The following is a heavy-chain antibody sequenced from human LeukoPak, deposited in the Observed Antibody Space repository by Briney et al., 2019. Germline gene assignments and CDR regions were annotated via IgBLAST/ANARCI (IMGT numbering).Heavy chain of an antibody. V-gene: IGHV1-69*13. CDR2: IIPIFGTA. D-gene: IGHD5-12*01. CDR1: GGTFSSYA. J-gene: IGHJ3*02. Sequence: SVNVSCKASGGTFSSYAISWVRQAPGQGREWMGGIIPIFGTANYAQKFQGRVTITADESTSTAYMELSSLRSEDTAVYYCARVISGSGAFDIWGQGTMVTVSS. CDR3: ARVISGSGAFDI.